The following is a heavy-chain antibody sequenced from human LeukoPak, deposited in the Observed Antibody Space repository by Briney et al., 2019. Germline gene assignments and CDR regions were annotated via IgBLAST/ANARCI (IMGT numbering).Heavy chain of an antibody. Sequence: PGGSLRLSCAASGFTFSSYWMSWVRQVPGKGLEWVANIKQDGSEKYYVDSVRGRFTISRDNAKNSLYLQMNSLRAEDTAVYYCARDPSRYYDYVWGSYRSFVYWGQGTLVTVSS. V-gene: IGHV3-7*01. J-gene: IGHJ4*02. CDR2: IKQDGSEK. D-gene: IGHD3-16*02. CDR3: ARDPSRYYDYVWGSYRSFVY. CDR1: GFTFSSYW.